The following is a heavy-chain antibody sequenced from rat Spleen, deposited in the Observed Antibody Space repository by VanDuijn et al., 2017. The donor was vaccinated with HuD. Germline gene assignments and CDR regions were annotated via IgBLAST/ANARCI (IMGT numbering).Heavy chain of an antibody. CDR2: ISPSGTGT. CDR3: VRQDTSGYSNWFAY. V-gene: IGHV5S13*01. J-gene: IGHJ3*01. CDR1: GFTFSSYD. Sequence: EVQLVESGGALVQPGRSLKLSCAASGFTFSSYDMAWVRQAPTKGLEWVASISPSGTGTYYRDSVKGRFTVSRDNAENTVYLLMDSLRSEDTATYYCVRQDTSGYSNWFAYWGQGTLVTVSS. D-gene: IGHD4-3*01.